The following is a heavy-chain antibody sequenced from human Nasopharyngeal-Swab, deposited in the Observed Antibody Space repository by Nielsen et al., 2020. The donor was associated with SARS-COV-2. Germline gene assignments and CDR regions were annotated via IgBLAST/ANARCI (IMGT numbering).Heavy chain of an antibody. CDR3: ATLQWLDPYFDY. CDR2: FDPEDGET. D-gene: IGHD6-19*01. V-gene: IGHV1-24*01. J-gene: IGHJ4*02. CDR1: GCTLTELS. Sequence: ASVKVSCKVSGCTLTELSMHWVRQAPGKGLEWMGGFDPEDGETIYAQKFQGRVTMTEDTSTDTAYMELSSLRSEDTAVYYCATLQWLDPYFDYWGQGTLVTVSS.